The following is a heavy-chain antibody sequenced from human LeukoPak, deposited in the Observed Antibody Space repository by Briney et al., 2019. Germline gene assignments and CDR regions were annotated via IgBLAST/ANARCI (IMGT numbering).Heavy chain of an antibody. CDR3: ARDERCSGTSCYSSFDY. V-gene: IGHV1-2*02. CDR1: GYTFTGYY. D-gene: IGHD2-15*01. J-gene: IGHJ4*02. Sequence: ASVKVSCKASGYTFTGYYMHGVRQAPGQGLEWMGWINPNTGDTNYAQTFHGRDTMTRDTSIRTAYMELSRLRSDDTAVYYCARDERCSGTSCYSSFDYWGQGTLVTVSS. CDR2: INPNTGDT.